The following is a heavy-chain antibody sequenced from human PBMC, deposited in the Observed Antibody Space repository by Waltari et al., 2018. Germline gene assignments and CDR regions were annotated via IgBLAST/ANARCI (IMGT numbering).Heavy chain of an antibody. CDR3: ARDRRWFDP. CDR2: ISSSSTI. CDR1: GFTFSSYS. V-gene: IGHV3-48*04. J-gene: IGHJ5*02. Sequence: EVQLVESGGGLVQPGGSLRLSCAASGFTFSSYSMNWVRQAPGKGLEWVSYISSSSTIYYADSVKGRFTISRDNAKNSLYLQMNSLRAEDTAVYYCARDRRWFDPWGQGTLVTVSS. D-gene: IGHD6-6*01.